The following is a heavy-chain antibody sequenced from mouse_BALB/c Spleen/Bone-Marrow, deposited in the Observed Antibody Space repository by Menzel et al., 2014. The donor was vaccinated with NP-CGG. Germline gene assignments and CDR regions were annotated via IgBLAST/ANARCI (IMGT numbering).Heavy chain of an antibody. V-gene: IGHV5-9-3*01. J-gene: IGHJ3*01. D-gene: IGHD2-4*01. CDR1: GFTSSSYA. Sequence: EVKVEESGGGLVKPGGSLKLSCAASGFTSSSYAMSWVRQTPEKRLEWVATISSGGSYTYYPDSVKGRFTNSRDNAKNTLYLQMSSLRSEDTAMYYCARHDYAYWGQGTLVTVSA. CDR3: ARHDYAY. CDR2: ISSGGSYT.